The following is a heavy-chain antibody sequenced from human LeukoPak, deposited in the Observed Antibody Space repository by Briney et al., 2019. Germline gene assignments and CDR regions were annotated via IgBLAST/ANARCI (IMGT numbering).Heavy chain of an antibody. CDR3: ARDQKITMIVH. J-gene: IGHJ4*02. V-gene: IGHV4-39*07. D-gene: IGHD3-22*01. Sequence: SETLSLTCTVSGGSISSSSYYWGWIRQPPGKGLEWIGSIYYSGSTYYNPSLKSRVTISVDTSKNQFSLKLSSVTAADTAVYYCARDQKITMIVHWGQGTLVTVSS. CDR2: IYYSGST. CDR1: GGSISSSSYY.